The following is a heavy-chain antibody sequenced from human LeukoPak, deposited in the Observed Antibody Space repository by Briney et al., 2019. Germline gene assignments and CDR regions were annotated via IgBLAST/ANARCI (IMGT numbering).Heavy chain of an antibody. CDR3: ARGAYCSGGSCYDYSYYGMDV. J-gene: IGHJ6*02. Sequence: SGGSLRLSCVASGFTFSSYAMHWVRQVPGKGLEWLAIISYDAVNKYYLESEKGRLSISRDNSKNTLYLQINSLRAEDTAVYYCARGAYCSGGSCYDYSYYGMDVWGQGTTVTVSS. CDR1: GFTFSSYA. CDR2: ISYDAVNK. D-gene: IGHD2-15*01. V-gene: IGHV3-30-3*01.